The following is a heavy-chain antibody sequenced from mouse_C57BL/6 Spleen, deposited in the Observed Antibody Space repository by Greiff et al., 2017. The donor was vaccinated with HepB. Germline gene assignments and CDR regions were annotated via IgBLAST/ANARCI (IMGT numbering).Heavy chain of an antibody. CDR2: IDPEDGET. V-gene: IGHV14-2*01. CDR1: GFSIKDYY. Sequence: EVKLVESGAELVKPGASVKLSCTASGFSIKDYYMHWVKQRTEQGLEWIGRIDPEDGETKYAPKFQGKATITADTSSNTAYLQLSSLTSEDTAVYYCAFYSNYGDYYAMDYWGQGTSVTVSS. D-gene: IGHD2-5*01. J-gene: IGHJ4*01. CDR3: AFYSNYGDYYAMDY.